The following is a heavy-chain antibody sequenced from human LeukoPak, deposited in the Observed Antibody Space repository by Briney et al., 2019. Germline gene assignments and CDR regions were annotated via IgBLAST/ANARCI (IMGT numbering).Heavy chain of an antibody. J-gene: IGHJ6*02. CDR3: ARDSYYDILTGYCPYYYYGMDV. CDR2: IYYSGST. V-gene: IGHV4-30-4*08. D-gene: IGHD3-9*01. CDR1: GGSISSGNYF. Sequence: SETLSLTCIVSGGSISSGNYFWSWIRQSPGTGLEWIGYIYYSGSTYCNPSLESRVTISIDTSKNQFSLRLSSVTAADTAVYYCARDSYYDILTGYCPYYYYGMDVWGQGTTVTVSS.